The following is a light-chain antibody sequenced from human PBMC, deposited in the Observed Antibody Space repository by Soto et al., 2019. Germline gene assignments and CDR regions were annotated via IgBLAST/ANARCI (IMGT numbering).Light chain of an antibody. V-gene: IGLV2-14*01. CDR2: DVS. J-gene: IGLJ1*01. Sequence: QSLLTQPASVSGSPGQSITISFPGASRDVGAYNYDSWYQQYPGEAPKVIIYDVSHRPAGVSNRFSGSKSGNTASLTISGLQTQDEADYYCSSYTSATTYVFGTGTKVTV. CDR1: SRDVGAYNY. CDR3: SSYTSATTYV.